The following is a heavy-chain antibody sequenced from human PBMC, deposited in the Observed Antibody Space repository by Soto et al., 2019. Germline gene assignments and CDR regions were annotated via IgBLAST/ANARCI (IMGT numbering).Heavy chain of an antibody. CDR1: GDSVSSNSAA. D-gene: IGHD3-10*01. Sequence: PSQTLSLTCAISGDSVSSNSAALNLSMQSPSRGLEWLGRTYYRSKWYNDYAVSVKSRITINPDTSKNQFSLQLNSVTPEDTAVYYCARESRGTMVRGVTKHGMDVWGQGTTVTVSS. J-gene: IGHJ6*02. CDR3: ARESRGTMVRGVTKHGMDV. CDR2: TYYRSKWYN. V-gene: IGHV6-1*01.